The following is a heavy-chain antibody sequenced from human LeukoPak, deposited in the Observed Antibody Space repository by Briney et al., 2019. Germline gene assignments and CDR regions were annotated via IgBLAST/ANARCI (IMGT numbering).Heavy chain of an antibody. V-gene: IGHV3-21*01. D-gene: IGHD6-6*01. CDR2: ISSSSSYI. J-gene: IGHJ4*02. CDR3: ARDQQLVTGFDY. CDR1: GFTFSSYS. Sequence: PGGSLRLSCAASGFTFSSYSMNWVRQAPGKGLEWVSSISSSSSYIYYADSVKGRFTISRGNAKNSLYLQMNSLRAEDTAVYYCARDQQLVTGFDYWGQGTLVTVSS.